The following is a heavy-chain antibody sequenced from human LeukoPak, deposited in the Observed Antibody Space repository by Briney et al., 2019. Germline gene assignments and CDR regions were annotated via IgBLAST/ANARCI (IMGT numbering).Heavy chain of an antibody. D-gene: IGHD2-15*01. J-gene: IGHJ5*02. CDR3: ARGGRTNWFDP. V-gene: IGHV3-21*01. CDR2: ISSSSSHI. Sequence: GGSLRLSCGVSGLTFRNYSMNWVRQAPGKGLEWVSSISSSSSHIYYADSVKGRLTISRDNAKNSLYLQMNSESTEHTAVSYCARGGRTNWFDPWGQGTLVAVSS. CDR1: GLTFRNYS.